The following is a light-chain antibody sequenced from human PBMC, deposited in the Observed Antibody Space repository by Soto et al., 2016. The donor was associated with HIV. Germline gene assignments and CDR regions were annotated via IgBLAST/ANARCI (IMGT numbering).Light chain of an antibody. V-gene: IGKV1-39*01. CDR2: SAS. Sequence: DIQMTQSPSSLSASAGDRVTITCRASQSISAYLNWYQYKPGEVPKLLIYSASTLQRGVPSRFSASGSGTDFTLVISSLQPGDFATYYCQQSYSTPRITFGPGTRVEVK. J-gene: IGKJ3*01. CDR1: QSISAY. CDR3: QQSYSTPRIT.